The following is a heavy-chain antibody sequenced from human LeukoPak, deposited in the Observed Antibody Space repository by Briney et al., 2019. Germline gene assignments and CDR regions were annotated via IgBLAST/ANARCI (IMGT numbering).Heavy chain of an antibody. J-gene: IGHJ6*02. CDR2: ISSSSSYI. V-gene: IGHV3-21*01. CDR1: GFTFSSYS. Sequence: KSGGSLRLSCAASGFTFSSYSMNWVRQAPGKGLEWVSSISSSSSYIYYADSVKGRFTISRDNAKNSLYLQMNSLRAEDTAVYYCARVADYGDYLYYYYGMDVWGQGTTVTVSS. CDR3: ARVADYGDYLYYYYGMDV. D-gene: IGHD4-17*01.